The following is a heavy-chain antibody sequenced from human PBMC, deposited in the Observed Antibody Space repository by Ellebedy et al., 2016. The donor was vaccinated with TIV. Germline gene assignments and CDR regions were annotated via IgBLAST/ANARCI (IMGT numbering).Heavy chain of an antibody. Sequence: PGGSLRLSCAASGFTFNSYAMHWVRQAPGKGLEWVAVISYDGSSKYYADYVKGRFTISRDNSMTTLYLQMNSLRAEDTAVYYCARDLEKSSGWYGGAAYWGQGTLVTVSS. CDR2: ISYDGSSK. CDR3: ARDLEKSSGWYGGAAY. CDR1: GFTFNSYA. V-gene: IGHV3-30-3*01. J-gene: IGHJ4*02. D-gene: IGHD6-19*01.